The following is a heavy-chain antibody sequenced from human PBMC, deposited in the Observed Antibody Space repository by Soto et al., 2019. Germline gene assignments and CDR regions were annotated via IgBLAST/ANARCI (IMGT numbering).Heavy chain of an antibody. V-gene: IGHV4-30-2*01. CDR3: ARFGGGWFEP. CDR1: ADSISSGAYS. D-gene: IGHD3-3*01. Sequence: PSETLSLTCAVSADSISSGAYSWSWIRQPPGKGLEYIGYVSPTGGTYYNPSLRSRVTVSLDRSENQFSLKLTSVTAADTAVYFCARFGGGWFEPWGQGTLVTVSS. J-gene: IGHJ5*02. CDR2: VSPTGGT.